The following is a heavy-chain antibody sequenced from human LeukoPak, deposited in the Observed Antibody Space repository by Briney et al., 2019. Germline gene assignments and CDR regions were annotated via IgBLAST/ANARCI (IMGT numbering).Heavy chain of an antibody. CDR3: ARVPGYDDYGDFYYFDY. CDR1: GFTVSSNY. Sequence: GGSLRLSCAASGFTVSSNYMSWVRQAPGKGLEWVSVIYSGGSTYYADSVKGRFTISRDNSKNTLYLQMNSLRAEDTAVYYCARVPGYDDYGDFYYFDYWGEGTLVTVSS. J-gene: IGHJ4*02. V-gene: IGHV3-53*01. D-gene: IGHD4-17*01. CDR2: IYSGGST.